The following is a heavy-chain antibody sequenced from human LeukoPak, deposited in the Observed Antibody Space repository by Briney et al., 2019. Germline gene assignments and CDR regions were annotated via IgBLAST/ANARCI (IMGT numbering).Heavy chain of an antibody. J-gene: IGHJ5*02. D-gene: IGHD3-3*01. Sequence: GGSLRLSCAASGFTFSSYAMSWVRQAPGKGLEWVSAISGSGGSTYYADSMKGRFTISRDDSKNTLYLQMNSLRAEDTAVYYCAKDGFGVVTPLWFDPWGQGTLVTVSS. CDR2: ISGSGGST. CDR1: GFTFSSYA. V-gene: IGHV3-23*01. CDR3: AKDGFGVVTPLWFDP.